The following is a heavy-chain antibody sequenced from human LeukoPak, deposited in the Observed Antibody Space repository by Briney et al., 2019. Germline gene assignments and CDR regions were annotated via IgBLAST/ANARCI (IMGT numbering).Heavy chain of an antibody. D-gene: IGHD2-15*01. CDR3: ARSRGRPNSGEGSFGF. V-gene: IGHV3-30*03. CDR1: GFTFSSYG. J-gene: IGHJ3*01. CDR2: ISHEGTHI. Sequence: GGSLRLSCAASGFTFSSYGMHWVRQAPGKGLEWVAAISHEGTHIYYADSVKGRFTISRDNSKNTVYLQMNSLRGEDTAVYYWARSRGRPNSGEGSFGFWGQGKGVT.